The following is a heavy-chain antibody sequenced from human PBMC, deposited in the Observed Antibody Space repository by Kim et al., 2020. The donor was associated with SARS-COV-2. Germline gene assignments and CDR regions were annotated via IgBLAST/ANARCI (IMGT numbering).Heavy chain of an antibody. CDR2: IDEDGRGK. CDR3: VRGGCSSLCDP. V-gene: IGHV3-7*03. CDR1: GFTFSNYW. Sequence: GGSLRLSCAASGFTFSNYWMSWVRQAPGKGLEWLAKIDEDGRGKYYVESMQGRITISRDNAKNSLYLQTNSLRVEDTAVYFCVRGGCSSLCDPWGQGTL. D-gene: IGHD6-19*01. J-gene: IGHJ5*02.